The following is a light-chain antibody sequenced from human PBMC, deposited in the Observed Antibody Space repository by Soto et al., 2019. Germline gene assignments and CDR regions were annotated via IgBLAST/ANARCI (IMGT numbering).Light chain of an antibody. V-gene: IGLV2-14*03. J-gene: IGLJ2*01. CDR2: DVT. CDR1: SNDVGGYNH. CDR3: SSFTSRSTLVV. Sequence: QSALTQPASVSGSPGQSITISCTGTSNDVGGYNHVSWYQQRPGKAPKLIIYDVTNRPSGVSNRFSGSKSGNMASLTVSGLQAEDEADYYCSSFTSRSTLVVFGGGTQLTVL.